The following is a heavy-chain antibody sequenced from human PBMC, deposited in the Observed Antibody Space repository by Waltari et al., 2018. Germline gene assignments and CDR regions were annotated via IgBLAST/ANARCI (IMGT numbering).Heavy chain of an antibody. J-gene: IGHJ5*02. Sequence: QLQLQESGPGLVKPSETLSLTCTVPGGPISSSSSYWGWIGQPPGKGLEWIGSIYYSGSTYYNPSLKSRVTISVDTSKNQFSLKLSSVTAADTAVYYCARDSTVTTSINWFDPWGQGTLVTVSS. CDR3: ARDSTVTTSINWFDP. D-gene: IGHD4-17*01. CDR1: GGPISSSSSY. V-gene: IGHV4-39*07. CDR2: IYYSGST.